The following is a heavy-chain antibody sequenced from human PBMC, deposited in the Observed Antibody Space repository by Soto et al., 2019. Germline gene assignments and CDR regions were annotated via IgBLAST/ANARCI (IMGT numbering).Heavy chain of an antibody. D-gene: IGHD6-13*01. CDR3: ARERRNSWDVSILFDY. CDR2: IYYSGST. CDR1: GGSISSSSYY. Sequence: SETLSLTCTVSGGSISSSSYYWGWIRQPPGKGLEWIGSIYYSGSTYYNPSLKSRVTISVDTSKNQFSLKLSSVTAADTAVYYCARERRNSWDVSILFDYWGQGPLVTVSS. V-gene: IGHV4-39*02. J-gene: IGHJ4*02.